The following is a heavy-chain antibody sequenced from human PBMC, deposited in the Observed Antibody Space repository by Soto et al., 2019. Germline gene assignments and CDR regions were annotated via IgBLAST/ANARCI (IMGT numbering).Heavy chain of an antibody. D-gene: IGHD4-17*01. CDR2: ISSTSSTI. V-gene: IGHV3-48*02. Sequence: EVHLVESGGGLVQPGGSLRLSCAASGFIFNTYSMSWVRQAPGKGLEWLSYISSTSSTIYYADSVQGRFTISRDNAKNSLYLQMSGLRDEDTAVYYCARDRYYGADFDYWGQGALVTVSS. CDR3: ARDRYYGADFDY. CDR1: GFIFNTYS. J-gene: IGHJ4*02.